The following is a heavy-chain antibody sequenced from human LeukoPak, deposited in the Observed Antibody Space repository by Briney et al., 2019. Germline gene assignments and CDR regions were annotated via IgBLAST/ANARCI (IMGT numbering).Heavy chain of an antibody. J-gene: IGHJ4*02. V-gene: IGHV3-53*05. CDR1: GFTVSDNY. CDR3: ARAAGHTYYFDC. CDR2: IFGGST. Sequence: GGSLRLSCAASGFTVSDNYMSWVRQTPGEGLEWVSVIFGGSTYYADSVKGRFTISRDNAKKSLYLQMNSLRAEDTALYYCARAAGHTYYFDCWGQGTLVTVSS.